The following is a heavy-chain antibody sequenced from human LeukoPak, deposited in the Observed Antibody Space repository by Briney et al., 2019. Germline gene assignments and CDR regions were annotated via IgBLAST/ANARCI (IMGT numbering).Heavy chain of an antibody. CDR3: ARWGRITIFGVVISNWFDP. D-gene: IGHD3-3*01. CDR2: INHSGST. J-gene: IGHJ5*02. CDR1: GGSFSGYY. V-gene: IGHV4-34*01. Sequence: PSETLSPTCAVYGGSFSGYYWSWIRQPPGKGLEWIGEINHSGSTNYNPSLKSRVTISVDTSKNQFSLKLSSVTAADTAVYYCARWGRITIFGVVISNWFDPWGQGTLVTVSS.